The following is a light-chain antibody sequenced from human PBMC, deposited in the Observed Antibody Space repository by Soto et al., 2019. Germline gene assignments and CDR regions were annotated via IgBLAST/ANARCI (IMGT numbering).Light chain of an antibody. CDR3: ATWDESLNGPV. CDR2: GDN. CDR1: SSNIGSNA. V-gene: IGLV1-44*01. Sequence: QSVLTQPPSASGTPGQRVTISCSGRSSNIGSNAVNWYQQFPGMAPKLLIYGDNQRPSGVPDRFSGSKSGASDSLAIGGRQSDDEADYYCATWDESLNGPVFGGGTKRTV. J-gene: IGLJ3*02.